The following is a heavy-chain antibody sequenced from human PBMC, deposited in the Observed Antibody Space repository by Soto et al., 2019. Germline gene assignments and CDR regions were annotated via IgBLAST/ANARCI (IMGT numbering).Heavy chain of an antibody. CDR1: GGSISSGGYS. CDR3: ARGSLLLWFGEEPWFDP. J-gene: IGHJ5*02. CDR2: IYHSGST. Sequence: SGTLSLTCAVSGGSISSGGYSWSWIRQPPGKGLEWIGYIYHSGSTYYNPSLKSRVTISVDRSKNQFSLKLSSVTAADTAVYYCARGSLLLWFGEEPWFDPWGQGTLVTVSS. D-gene: IGHD3-10*01. V-gene: IGHV4-30-2*01.